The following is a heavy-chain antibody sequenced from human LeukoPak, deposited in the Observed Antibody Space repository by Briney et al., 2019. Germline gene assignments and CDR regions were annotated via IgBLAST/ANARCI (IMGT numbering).Heavy chain of an antibody. J-gene: IGHJ4*02. Sequence: SETLSLTCTVSGGSISSYYWSWIRQPPGKGLEWIGYIYYSGSTSYNPSLKSRVTISVDTSKKQFSLKLSSVTAADTAVYYCARGVVIAPQTFDYWGQGTLVTVSS. D-gene: IGHD2-21*01. CDR1: GGSISSYY. V-gene: IGHV4-59*01. CDR2: IYYSGST. CDR3: ARGVVIAPQTFDY.